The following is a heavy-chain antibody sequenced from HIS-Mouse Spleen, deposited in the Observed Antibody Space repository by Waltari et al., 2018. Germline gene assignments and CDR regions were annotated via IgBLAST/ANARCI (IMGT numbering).Heavy chain of an antibody. D-gene: IGHD6-13*01. CDR2: IIPILGIA. J-gene: IGHJ3*02. V-gene: IGHV1-69*04. CDR1: GGTFVSYA. Sequence: QVQLVQSGAEVTKPGSSVKVSCKASGGTFVSYAISWVRQAPGQGLEWLGRIIPILGIANYAQKFQGRVTITADKSTSTAYMELSSLRSEDTAVYYCARHPEIAAAVGAFDIWGQGTMVTVSS. CDR3: ARHPEIAAAVGAFDI.